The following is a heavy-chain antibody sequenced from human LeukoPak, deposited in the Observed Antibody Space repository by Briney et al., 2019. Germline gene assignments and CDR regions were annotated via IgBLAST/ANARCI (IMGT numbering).Heavy chain of an antibody. Sequence: ASVKVSCKASGGTFSSYAISWVRQAPGRGLEWMGRIIPIFGTANYAQKFQGRVTITTDESTSTAYMELSSLRSEDTAVYYCASDPSGSSDYWGQGTLVTVSS. J-gene: IGHJ4*02. CDR3: ASDPSGSSDY. D-gene: IGHD1-26*01. V-gene: IGHV1-69*05. CDR2: IIPIFGTA. CDR1: GGTFSSYA.